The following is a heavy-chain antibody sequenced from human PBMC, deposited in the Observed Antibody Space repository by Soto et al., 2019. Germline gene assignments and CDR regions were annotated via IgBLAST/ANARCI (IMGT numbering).Heavy chain of an antibody. V-gene: IGHV4-34*01. CDR1: GGSCSDYY. CDR2: INHSGST. CDR3: ARSHPQLHTIFGVVIIPNFDY. Sequence: SVTLGITWAVDGGSCSDYYWSWIRQPPGKGLEWIGEINHSGSTNYNPSLKSRVTISVDTSKNQFSLKLSSVTAADTAVYYCARSHPQLHTIFGVVIIPNFDYWGQGTLVTVSS. J-gene: IGHJ4*02. D-gene: IGHD3-3*01.